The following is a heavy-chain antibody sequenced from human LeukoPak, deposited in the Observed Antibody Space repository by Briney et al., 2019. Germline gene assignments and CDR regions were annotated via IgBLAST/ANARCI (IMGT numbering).Heavy chain of an antibody. D-gene: IGHD6-13*01. J-gene: IGHJ4*02. V-gene: IGHV1-69*13. CDR2: IIPIFGTA. CDR1: GGTFSSYA. CDR3: ARFIAAPYYFDY. Sequence: TVKVSCKASGGTFSSYAISWVRQAPGQGLEWMGGIIPIFGTANYAQKFQGRVTITADESTSTAYMELSSLRSEDTAVYYCARFIAAPYYFDYWGRGTLVTVSS.